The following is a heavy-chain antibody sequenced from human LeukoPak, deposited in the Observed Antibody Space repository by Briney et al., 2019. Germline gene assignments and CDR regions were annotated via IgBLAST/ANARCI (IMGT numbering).Heavy chain of an antibody. CDR3: ARERIAAASVFDY. Sequence: SVKVSCKASGGTFSSYTISWVRQAPGQGLEWMGRIIPILGIANYAQKFQGRVTITADKSTSTAYMELSSLRSEDTAVYYCARERIAAASVFDYWGQGALVTVSS. D-gene: IGHD6-13*01. CDR1: GGTFSSYT. CDR2: IIPILGIA. V-gene: IGHV1-69*04. J-gene: IGHJ4*02.